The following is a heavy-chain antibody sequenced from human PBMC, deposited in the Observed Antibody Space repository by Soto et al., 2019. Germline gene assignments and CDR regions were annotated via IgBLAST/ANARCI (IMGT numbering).Heavy chain of an antibody. CDR3: AKREAVADTICYWYFDL. Sequence: EVQLLESGGGLVQPGGSLRLSCAASGFTFSSYAMSWVRQAPGKGLEWVSGISGSGGSTYYAGSVRGRFAISRDNSKNTLYLQMNSLRAEDTAVYYCAKREAVADTICYWYFDLWGRGTLVAVSS. J-gene: IGHJ2*01. CDR1: GFTFSSYA. CDR2: ISGSGGST. V-gene: IGHV3-23*01. D-gene: IGHD6-19*01.